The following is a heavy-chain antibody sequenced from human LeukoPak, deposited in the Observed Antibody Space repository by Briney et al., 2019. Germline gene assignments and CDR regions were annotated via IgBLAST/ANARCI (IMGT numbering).Heavy chain of an antibody. D-gene: IGHD1-26*01. Sequence: GGSLRLSCAASGFTFSSYWMHWVRQAPGKGLVWVSRIKSDGGSTTYADSVEGRFTISRDNAKNTLCLQMDSLGVEDTAVYYCARGGSPPEALGDTFDIWGQGTMVTVSS. CDR1: GFTFSSYW. CDR3: ARGGSPPEALGDTFDI. CDR2: IKSDGGST. J-gene: IGHJ3*02. V-gene: IGHV3-74*01.